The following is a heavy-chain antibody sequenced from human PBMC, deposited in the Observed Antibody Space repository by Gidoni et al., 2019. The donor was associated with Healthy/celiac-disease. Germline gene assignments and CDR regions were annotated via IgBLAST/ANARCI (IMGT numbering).Heavy chain of an antibody. V-gene: IGHV2-26*01. J-gene: IGHJ6*02. CDR2: ISSNGEQ. D-gene: IGHD3-22*01. CDR3: ARVFPYSVSSRYYYDSSYYYYGMDV. CDR1: GFSLSNARMG. Sequence: QVTLKESGPVLVKPTETLTLTCTVSGFSLSNARMGVRWIRTPPGKALEWLAHISSNGEQSYSTSLKSRLTISKDTSKSQVVLTMTNMDPVDTATYYCARVFPYSVSSRYYYDSSYYYYGMDVWGQGTTVTVSS.